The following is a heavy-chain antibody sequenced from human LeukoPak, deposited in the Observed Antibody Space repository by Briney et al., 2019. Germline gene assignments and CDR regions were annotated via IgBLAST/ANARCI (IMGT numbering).Heavy chain of an antibody. CDR1: GFTFSSYG. D-gene: IGHD4-23*01. J-gene: IGHJ3*02. V-gene: IGHV3-30*03. Sequence: GGSLRLSCAASGFTFSSYGMHWVRQAPGKGLEWVAVISYDGSNKYYADSVKGRFTISRDNSKNTLYLQMNSLRAEDTAVYYCARVRWAATTRDAFDIWGQGTMVTVSS. CDR2: ISYDGSNK. CDR3: ARVRWAATTRDAFDI.